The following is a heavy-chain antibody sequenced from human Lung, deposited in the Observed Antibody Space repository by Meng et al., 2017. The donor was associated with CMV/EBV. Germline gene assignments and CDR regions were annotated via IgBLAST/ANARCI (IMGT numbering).Heavy chain of an antibody. CDR1: GFSFSSYW. CDR3: ARDVMGWFDP. J-gene: IGHJ5*02. D-gene: IGHD2-8*01. V-gene: IGHV3-74*01. Sequence: VGSGVGLFQPGESLRLSCVASGFSFSSYWMHWVRQSPGKGLVWVARINSGGTTTTYVDSVKGRFTISRDNAKNTLYLQMNSLRGEDTAVYYCARDVMGWFDPWGQGALVTVSS. CDR2: INSGGTTT.